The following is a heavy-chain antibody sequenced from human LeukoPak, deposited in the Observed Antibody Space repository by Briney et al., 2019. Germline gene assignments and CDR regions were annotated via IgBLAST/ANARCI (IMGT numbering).Heavy chain of an antibody. D-gene: IGHD3-9*01. CDR3: AREEYYDILTGPVGD. CDR2: INWNGGST. J-gene: IGHJ3*01. V-gene: IGHV3-20*04. Sequence: GGSLRLSCAASGFTFDDYGMSWVRHAPGRGLEWVSGINWNGGSTGYADSVKGRFTISRDNAKNSLYLQMNSLRAEDTALYYCAREEYYDILTGPVGDWGQGTMVTVSS. CDR1: GFTFDDYG.